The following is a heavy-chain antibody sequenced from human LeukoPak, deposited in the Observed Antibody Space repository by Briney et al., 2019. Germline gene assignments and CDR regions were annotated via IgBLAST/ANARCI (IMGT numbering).Heavy chain of an antibody. J-gene: IGHJ4*02. V-gene: IGHV3-48*01. CDR2: ISSSSSTI. CDR1: GFTFSSYA. CDR3: ARGQGSPGY. Sequence: GGSLRLSCAASGFTFSSYAMSWVRQAPGKGLEWVSYISSSSSTIYYADSVKGRFTISRDNAKNSLYLQMNSLRAEDTAVYYCARGQGSPGYWGQGTLVTVSS.